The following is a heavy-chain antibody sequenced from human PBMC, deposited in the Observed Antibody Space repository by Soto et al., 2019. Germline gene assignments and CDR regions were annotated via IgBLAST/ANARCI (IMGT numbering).Heavy chain of an antibody. V-gene: IGHV3-21*01. Sequence: EVQLVESGGGLVKPGGSLRLSCAASGFTFSSYSMNWVRQAPGKGLEWVSSISSSSSYIYYADSVKGRFTISRDNAKNSLYLQMNSLRAEDTAVYYCAREWLYDSSGYYSTAVAFDIWGQGTMVTVSS. CDR2: ISSSSSYI. CDR1: GFTFSSYS. D-gene: IGHD3-22*01. CDR3: AREWLYDSSGYYSTAVAFDI. J-gene: IGHJ3*02.